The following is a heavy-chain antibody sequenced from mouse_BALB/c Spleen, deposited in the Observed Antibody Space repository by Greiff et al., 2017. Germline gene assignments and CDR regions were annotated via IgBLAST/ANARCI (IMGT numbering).Heavy chain of an antibody. CDR1: GYAFTNYL. CDR2: INPGSGGT. J-gene: IGHJ2*01. CDR3: ARGNDGYFDY. V-gene: IGHV1-54*01. D-gene: IGHD2-3*01. Sequence: QVQLQQSGAELVRPGTSVKVSCKASGYAFTNYLIEWVKQRPGQGLEWIGVINPGSGGTNYNEKFKGKATLTADKSSSTAYMQLSSLTSDDSAVYFCARGNDGYFDYWGQGTTLTVS.